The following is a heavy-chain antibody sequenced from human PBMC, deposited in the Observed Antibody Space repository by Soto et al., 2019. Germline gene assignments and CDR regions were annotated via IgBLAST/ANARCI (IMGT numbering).Heavy chain of an antibody. D-gene: IGHD3-3*02. J-gene: IGHJ5*02. CDR3: ASPKIAFYNWFDP. CDR1: GDSVSSNSAA. Sequence: SQTLSLTCAISGDSVSSNSAAWNWIRQSPSRGLEWLGRTYYRSKWYNDYAISVKSRITINPDTSKNQFSLKLSSVTAADTAVYYCASPKIAFYNWFDPWGQGTLVTVSS. V-gene: IGHV6-1*01. CDR2: TYYRSKWYN.